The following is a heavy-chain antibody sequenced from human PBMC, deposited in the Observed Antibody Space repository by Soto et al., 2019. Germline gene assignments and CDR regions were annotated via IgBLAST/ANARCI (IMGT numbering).Heavy chain of an antibody. V-gene: IGHV3-15*01. CDR1: GFTFSNAW. Sequence: GRSLRLSCAASGFTFSNAWMSWVRQAPGNGLEWVGRVKSKTDGGTTDYAAPVKGRFTISRDDSKDTLYLQMSSLKTEDTAVYYCTTSGGGYFDWSTTFDYSGQGTLVTVSS. CDR3: TTSGGGYFDWSTTFDY. D-gene: IGHD3-9*01. J-gene: IGHJ4*02. CDR2: VKSKTDGGTT.